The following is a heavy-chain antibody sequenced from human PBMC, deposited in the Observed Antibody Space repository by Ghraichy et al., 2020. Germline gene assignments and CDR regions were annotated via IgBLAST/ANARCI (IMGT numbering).Heavy chain of an antibody. D-gene: IGHD3-10*01. J-gene: IGHJ5*02. CDR1: GGSISSGGYY. Sequence: SETLSLTCTVSGGSISSGGYYWSWIRQHPGKGLEWIGYIYYSGSTYYNPSLKSRVTISVDTSKNQFSLKLSSVTAADTAVYYCARETRRSITMVRGADRDSWFDPWGQGTLVTVSS. V-gene: IGHV4-31*03. CDR3: ARETRRSITMVRGADRDSWFDP. CDR2: IYYSGST.